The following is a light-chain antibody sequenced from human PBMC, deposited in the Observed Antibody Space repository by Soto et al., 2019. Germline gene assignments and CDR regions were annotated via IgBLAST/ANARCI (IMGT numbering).Light chain of an antibody. Sequence: MTQSPASVSASVGDRVSITCRASQDIGDWLAWYQQKPGQAPRLLIYGASTRATGIPARFSGSGFGTEFTLTISSLQSEDFAVYYCHHYSSWPPYTFGQGTRLEI. CDR2: GAS. V-gene: IGKV3D-15*01. CDR1: QDIGDW. CDR3: HHYSSWPPYT. J-gene: IGKJ5*01.